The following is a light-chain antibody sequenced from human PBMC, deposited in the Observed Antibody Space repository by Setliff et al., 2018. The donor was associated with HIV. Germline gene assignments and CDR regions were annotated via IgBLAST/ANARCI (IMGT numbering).Light chain of an antibody. CDR1: SSDVGAYYY. J-gene: IGLJ1*01. Sequence: QSVLTQPASVSGSPGQSVTISCTGTSSDVGAYYYVSWYQQHPAKAPQLILYDVSNRPSGVSNRFSGSKSGNTASLTISGLQAEDEADYYCSSYTSTSTPYVFGTGTKVTVL. CDR2: DVS. CDR3: SSYTSTSTPYV. V-gene: IGLV2-14*03.